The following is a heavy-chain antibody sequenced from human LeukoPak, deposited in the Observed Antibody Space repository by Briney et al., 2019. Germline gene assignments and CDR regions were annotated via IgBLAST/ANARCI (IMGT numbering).Heavy chain of an antibody. CDR2: IRAYDGNT. Sequence: VAAVNVSCQASGYTFPSYGISWLRQAPGQGLEWMGWIRAYDGNTNYAQKLQGRVTITTDTSTSTAYMELRSLRSDDTAVYYCARSPHYYDSSGYVYWGQGTLVTVSS. V-gene: IGHV1-18*01. D-gene: IGHD3-22*01. J-gene: IGHJ4*02. CDR3: ARSPHYYDSSGYVY. CDR1: GYTFPSYG.